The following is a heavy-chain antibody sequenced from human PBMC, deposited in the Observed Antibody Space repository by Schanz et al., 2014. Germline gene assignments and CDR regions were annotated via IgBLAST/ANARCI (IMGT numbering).Heavy chain of an antibody. CDR1: GFTFTNYA. J-gene: IGHJ4*02. CDR3: ARGGSGSHYRLDY. D-gene: IGHD1-26*01. CDR2: ISGSSRTI. Sequence: EVQLVASGGGLVQPGGSLRLSCAASGFTFTNYAMSWVRQAPGKGLEWVSYISGSSRTIYYADSMKGRFTVSRDNAENALYLQMNSLRAEDTGLYFCARGGSGSHYRLDYWGQGTLVTVSS. V-gene: IGHV3-48*01.